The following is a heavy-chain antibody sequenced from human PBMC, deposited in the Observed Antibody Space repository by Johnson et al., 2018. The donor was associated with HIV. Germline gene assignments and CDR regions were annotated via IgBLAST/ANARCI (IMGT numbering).Heavy chain of an antibody. Sequence: MQLVESGGGVVQPGRSLRLSCAASGFTFSSYWMSWVRQAPGKGLEWVANIKQDGSEKYYVDSVKGRFTISRDNSKSTLILQMDSLRADDTAVYYCARDRIQWWSYVGTFDVWGQGTTVTVSS. V-gene: IGHV3-7*01. J-gene: IGHJ3*01. CDR1: GFTFSSYW. CDR3: ARDRIQWWSYVGTFDV. D-gene: IGHD2-15*01. CDR2: IKQDGSEK.